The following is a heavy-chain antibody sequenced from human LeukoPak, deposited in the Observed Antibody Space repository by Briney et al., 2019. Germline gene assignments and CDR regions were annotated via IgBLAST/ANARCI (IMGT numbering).Heavy chain of an antibody. CDR3: ARLSPPIASFCSGGTCYSGGFDP. CDR2: ITTYNGNT. J-gene: IGHJ5*02. D-gene: IGHD2-15*01. Sequence: ASVKVSCKASGYTFINYGITWVRQAPGQGLEWMGWITTYNGNTYYAQNFQGRVTMTADTSTSTAYMEVRSLRSDDTVVYYCARLSPPIASFCSGGTCYSGGFDPWGQGTLVTVSS. V-gene: IGHV1-18*01. CDR1: GYTFINYG.